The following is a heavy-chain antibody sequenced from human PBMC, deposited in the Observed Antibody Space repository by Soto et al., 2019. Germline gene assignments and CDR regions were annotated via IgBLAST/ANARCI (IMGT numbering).Heavy chain of an antibody. Sequence: PSETLSLTCAVSGGSISSGGYSWSWIRQPPGKGLEWIGYIYHSGSTYYNPSLKSRVTISVDRSKNQFSLKLSSVTAADTAVYYCAKLLSGSLDPWGQGTLVTVSS. J-gene: IGHJ5*02. CDR3: AKLLSGSLDP. CDR1: GGSISSGGYS. V-gene: IGHV4-30-2*01. CDR2: IYHSGST. D-gene: IGHD2-15*01.